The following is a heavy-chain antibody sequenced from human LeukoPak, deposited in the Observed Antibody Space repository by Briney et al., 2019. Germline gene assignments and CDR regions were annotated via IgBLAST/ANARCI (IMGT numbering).Heavy chain of an antibody. D-gene: IGHD1-20*01. CDR2: ISYDGSNK. CDR3: ARELYNWKSLFDY. Sequence: GGSLRLSCAASGFTFSSYAMHWVRQAPGKGLEWVAVISYDGSNKYYADSVKGRFTISRDNSKNTLYLQMNSLRAEDTAVYYCARELYNWKSLFDYWGQGTLVTVSS. J-gene: IGHJ4*02. V-gene: IGHV3-30*01. CDR1: GFTFSSYA.